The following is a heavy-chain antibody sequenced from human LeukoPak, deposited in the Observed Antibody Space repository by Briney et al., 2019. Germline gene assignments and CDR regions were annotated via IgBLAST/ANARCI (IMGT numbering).Heavy chain of an antibody. CDR3: ATQRGSYLWWTDFDY. V-gene: IGHV1-2*02. J-gene: IGHJ4*02. CDR1: GYTFTGYY. Sequence: GASVKVSCKDSGYTFTGYYLHCGRQAPGQGLEWMGWINPNSGDTKYSQKFQGRVTMTRDTSISTAYMELSRLRSDDTAVYYCATQRGSYLWWTDFDYRGQGTLVTVSS. CDR2: INPNSGDT. D-gene: IGHD3-16*01.